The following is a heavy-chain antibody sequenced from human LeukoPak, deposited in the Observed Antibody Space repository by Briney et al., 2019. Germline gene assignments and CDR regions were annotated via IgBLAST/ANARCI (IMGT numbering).Heavy chain of an antibody. V-gene: IGHV3-23*01. CDR1: GFNFKNFA. CDR3: AKARTESAGIHDAFDS. CDR2: VSRSGGST. D-gene: IGHD5-18*01. J-gene: IGHJ3*01. Sequence: GGSLRLSCVASGFNFKNFAMSWVRQAPGKGLEWLSAVSRSGGSTYYAGSVKGRFTISRDNSKNTLFVQLNSLTVDDTAVYYCAKARTESAGIHDAFDSWGQGTVVAVSS.